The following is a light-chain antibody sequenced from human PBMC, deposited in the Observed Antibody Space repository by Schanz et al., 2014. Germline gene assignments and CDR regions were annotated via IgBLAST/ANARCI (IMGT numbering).Light chain of an antibody. J-gene: IGLJ3*02. CDR2: GNS. V-gene: IGLV1-40*01. CDR3: SSCAGGNNLV. CDR1: SSNIGAGYD. Sequence: QSVLTQPPSVSGAPGQRVTISCTGSSSNIGAGYDVHWYQQLPGTAPKLLIYGNSNRPSGVPDRFSGSKSGNTASLTVSGLQAEDEADYYCSSCAGGNNLVFGGGTKLTVL.